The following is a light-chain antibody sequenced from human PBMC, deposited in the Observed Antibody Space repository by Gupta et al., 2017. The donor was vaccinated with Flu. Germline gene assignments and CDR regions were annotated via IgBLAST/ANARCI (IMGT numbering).Light chain of an antibody. CDR2: DDV. CDR3: GTWDSSLSTWV. J-gene: IGLJ3*02. Sequence: KVTISCSGSSSNIGDHYVSWYQQVPGTAPKLLIYDDVKRPSGIPDRFSGSKSGPSATLGITGLQTGDEAGYYCGTWDSSLSTWVFGGGTKLTV. V-gene: IGLV1-51*01. CDR1: SSNIGDHY.